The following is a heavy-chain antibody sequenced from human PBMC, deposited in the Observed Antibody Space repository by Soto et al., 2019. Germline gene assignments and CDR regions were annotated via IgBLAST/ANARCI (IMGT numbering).Heavy chain of an antibody. Sequence: GGSLRLSCAVSGFIFSRHGMHWVRQAPGKGLEWVALISYDGTNKFYADSVKGRFTVSRDNSKNTLYLQMNSLRGEDTAFYYCAKDLGGTSNLDYWGQGALVTVPS. D-gene: IGHD1-26*01. V-gene: IGHV3-30*18. CDR3: AKDLGGTSNLDY. CDR2: ISYDGTNK. J-gene: IGHJ4*02. CDR1: GFIFSRHG.